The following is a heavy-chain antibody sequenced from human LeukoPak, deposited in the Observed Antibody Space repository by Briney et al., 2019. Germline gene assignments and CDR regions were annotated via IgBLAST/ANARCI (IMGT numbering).Heavy chain of an antibody. V-gene: IGHV4-34*01. J-gene: IGHJ5*02. D-gene: IGHD3-3*01. CDR3: ARGRFWSGYYAPRNWFDP. Sequence: SETLSLTCAVYGGSFSGYYWSWIRQPPGKGLEWIGEINHSGSTNYNPSLKSRATISVDTSKNQFSLKLSSVTAADTAVYYCARGRFWSGYYAPRNWFDPWGQGTLVTVSS. CDR2: INHSGST. CDR1: GGSFSGYY.